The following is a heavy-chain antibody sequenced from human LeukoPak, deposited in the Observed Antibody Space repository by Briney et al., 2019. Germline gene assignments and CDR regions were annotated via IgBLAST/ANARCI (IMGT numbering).Heavy chain of an antibody. D-gene: IGHD6-19*01. Sequence: PSETLSLTCTVSGGSISSYYWSWIRQPPGKGLEWIGYIYYSGSTNYNPSLKSRVTISVDTSKNQFSLKLSSVTAADTAVYYCARDLLSSGWSLGAFDIWGQGTMVTVSS. CDR1: GGSISSYY. J-gene: IGHJ3*02. CDR2: IYYSGST. CDR3: ARDLLSSGWSLGAFDI. V-gene: IGHV4-59*01.